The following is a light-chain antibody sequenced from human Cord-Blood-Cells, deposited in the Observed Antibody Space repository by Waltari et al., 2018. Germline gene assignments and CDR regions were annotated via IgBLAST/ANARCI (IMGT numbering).Light chain of an antibody. V-gene: IGKV1-5*03. Sequence: DIQMTQSPSTLSASVRDRVTITCRASQSISSWLAWYQQKPGKAPKLLIYKASSLESGVPSRFSGSGSGTEFTLTISSLQPDDFATYYCQQYNSYSQTFGQGTKVEIK. CDR2: KAS. CDR3: QQYNSYSQT. J-gene: IGKJ1*01. CDR1: QSISSW.